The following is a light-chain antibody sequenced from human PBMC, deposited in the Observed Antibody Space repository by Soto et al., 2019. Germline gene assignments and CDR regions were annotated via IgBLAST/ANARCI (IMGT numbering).Light chain of an antibody. CDR1: QSISSY. CDR2: AAS. V-gene: IGKV1-39*01. CDR3: DQSYSTPWT. J-gene: IGKJ1*01. Sequence: DIQMTQSPSSLSASVGDRVTITCRASQSISSYLNWYQQKPGKAPKLLIYAASSLQSGVPSRFSGSGSGTDFTLTISSLQPEDFATYYCDQSYSTPWTFGQGTKVEIK.